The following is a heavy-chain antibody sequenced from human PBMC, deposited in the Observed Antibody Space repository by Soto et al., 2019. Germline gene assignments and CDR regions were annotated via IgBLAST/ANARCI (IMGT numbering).Heavy chain of an antibody. CDR2: INHSGST. D-gene: IGHD5-18*01. V-gene: IGHV4-34*01. J-gene: IGHJ3*02. Sequence: PSETLSLTCAVYGGSFSGYYWSWIRQPPGKGLEWIGEINHSGSTNYNPSLKSRVTISVDTSKNQFSLKLSSVTAADTAVYYCARVTDTAMAPIVAFDIWGQGTMVTVSS. CDR3: ARVTDTAMAPIVAFDI. CDR1: GGSFSGYY.